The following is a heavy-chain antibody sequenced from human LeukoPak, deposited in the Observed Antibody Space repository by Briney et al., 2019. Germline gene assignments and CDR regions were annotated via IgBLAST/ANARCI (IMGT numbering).Heavy chain of an antibody. CDR3: ARRRHILTGLNWFDP. V-gene: IGHV4-38-2*02. Sequence: PSETLSLTCTVSGYSISSGYYWGWIRQPPGKGLEWIGNIFHSETTYYNPSLKSRVTISVDTSKNQFSLKLSSVTAADTAVYYCARRRHILTGLNWFDPWGQGTLVTVSS. D-gene: IGHD3-9*01. CDR2: IFHSETT. J-gene: IGHJ5*02. CDR1: GYSISSGYY.